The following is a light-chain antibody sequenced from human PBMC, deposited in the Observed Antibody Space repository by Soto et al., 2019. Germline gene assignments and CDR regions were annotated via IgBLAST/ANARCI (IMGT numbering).Light chain of an antibody. CDR2: WAS. CDR1: QTVLYSSSNQNF. J-gene: IGKJ1*01. V-gene: IGKV4-1*01. CDR3: QQYYTTPWT. Sequence: DIVMTQSPDSLAVALGERATINCKSSQTVLYSSSNQNFLAWYQQKPGQPPKLLIYWASTRESGVPDRFSGSGSGTDFTLTISSLQAEDVAVYYCQQYYTTPWTFGQGTKVEIK.